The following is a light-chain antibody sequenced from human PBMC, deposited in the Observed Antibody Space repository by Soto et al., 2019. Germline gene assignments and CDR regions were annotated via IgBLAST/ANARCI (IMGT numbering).Light chain of an antibody. CDR1: QTISSY. V-gene: IGKV3-11*01. CDR2: DAF. CDR3: QQRSNWPLT. J-gene: IGKJ4*01. Sequence: EIVLAQAPATLSFSPGERATLSCRASQTISSYLAWYRQKPGQAPRLLIYDAFNRATGVPARFSGSGSGTDFTLTISSLEPEDFAVYYCQQRSNWPLTFGGGTKVDIK.